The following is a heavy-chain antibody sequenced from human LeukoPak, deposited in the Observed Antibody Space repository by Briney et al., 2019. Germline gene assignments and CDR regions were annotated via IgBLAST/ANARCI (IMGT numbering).Heavy chain of an antibody. CDR2: IVATYEGT. CDR1: GFTFSAYA. CDR3: ARGKAGGLVDLFDP. J-gene: IGHJ5*02. V-gene: IGHV3-23*01. D-gene: IGHD3/OR15-3a*01. Sequence: PGGSLRLSCAASGFTFSAYAMMWVRQAPGKGLEWVSSIVATYEGTFYADSVQDRFIISRDNSESTVSLQMNSLRAEDTAVYYCARGKAGGLVDLFDPWGQGTLVTVSS.